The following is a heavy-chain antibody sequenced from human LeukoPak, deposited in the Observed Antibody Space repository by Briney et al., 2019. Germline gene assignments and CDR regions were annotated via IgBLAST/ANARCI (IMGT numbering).Heavy chain of an antibody. Sequence: GASVKVSCKASGYTFTSYAMNWVRQAPGQGLEWMGWINTNTGNPTYAQGFTGRFVFSLDTSVSTAYLQISSLKAEDTAVYYCARGEDLSGSYLSAFDIWGQGTMVTVSS. J-gene: IGHJ3*02. V-gene: IGHV7-4-1*02. CDR3: ARGEDLSGSYLSAFDI. CDR2: INTNTGNP. D-gene: IGHD1-26*01. CDR1: GYTFTSYA.